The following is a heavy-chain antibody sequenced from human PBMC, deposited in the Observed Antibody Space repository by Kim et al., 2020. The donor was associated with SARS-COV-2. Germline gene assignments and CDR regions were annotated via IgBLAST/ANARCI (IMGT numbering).Heavy chain of an antibody. D-gene: IGHD5-12*01. CDR2: IYYSGST. Sequence: SETLSLTCTVSGGSISSSSYYWGWIRQPPGKGLEWIGSIYYSGSTYYNPSLKSRVTISVDTSKNQFSLKLSSVTAADTAVYYCAREGDIYSGYDRGQAFDIWGQGTMVTVSS. J-gene: IGHJ3*02. CDR1: GGSISSSSYY. V-gene: IGHV4-39*02. CDR3: AREGDIYSGYDRGQAFDI.